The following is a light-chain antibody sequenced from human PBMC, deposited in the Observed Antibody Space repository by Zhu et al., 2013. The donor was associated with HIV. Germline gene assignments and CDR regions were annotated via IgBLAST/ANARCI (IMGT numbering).Light chain of an antibody. V-gene: IGLV1-51*01. Sequence: QSVLTQPPSVSAAPEQKVTISCSGGTSNIGSNYVSWYQQVPGTAPKLLIYDNNERPSGIPDRFSGSKSGSSATLGITGLQTGDEADYYCGTWDSRLTAYVFGSGTKVTVL. CDR3: GTWDSRLTAYV. CDR1: TSNIGSNY. CDR2: DNN. J-gene: IGLJ1*01.